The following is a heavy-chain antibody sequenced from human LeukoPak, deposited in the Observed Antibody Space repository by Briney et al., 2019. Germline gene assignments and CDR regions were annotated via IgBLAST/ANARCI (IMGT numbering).Heavy chain of an antibody. D-gene: IGHD6-19*01. Sequence: SVKVSCKASGGTFISYAISWVRQAPGQGLEWMGGIIPIFGTANYAQKFQGRVTITADESTSTAYMELSSLRSEDTAVYYCARFAGRYSSGWTRGMDYWGQGTLVTVSS. J-gene: IGHJ4*02. CDR1: GGTFISYA. CDR2: IIPIFGTA. V-gene: IGHV1-69*01. CDR3: ARFAGRYSSGWTRGMDY.